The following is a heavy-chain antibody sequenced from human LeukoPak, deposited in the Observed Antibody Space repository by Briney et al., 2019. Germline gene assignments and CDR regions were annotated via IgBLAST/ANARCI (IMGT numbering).Heavy chain of an antibody. D-gene: IGHD4-17*01. Sequence: PGGSLRLSCAASGFSFSSYWMHWVRQAPGKGLVWVSRIKTDGSSTSYAESVKGRFTISRDNAKNTLYLQMNSLRAEDAAVYYCARASPERYGDLDIWGQGTAVTVSS. V-gene: IGHV3-74*01. J-gene: IGHJ3*02. CDR1: GFSFSSYW. CDR2: IKTDGSST. CDR3: ARASPERYGDLDI.